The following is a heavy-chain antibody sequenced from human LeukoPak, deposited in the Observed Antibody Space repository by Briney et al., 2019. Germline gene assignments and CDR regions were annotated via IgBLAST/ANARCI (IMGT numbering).Heavy chain of an antibody. CDR2: INHSGST. D-gene: IGHD2/OR15-2a*01. CDR3: ARRGPSILPPRFNWFDP. Sequence: PSETLSLTCAVYGGSFSGYYWSWIRQPPGKGLEWIGEINHSGSTNYNPSLKSRVTISVDTSKNQFSLKLSSVTAADTAVYYCARRGPSILPPRFNWFDPWGQGTLVTVSS. CDR1: GGSFSGYY. V-gene: IGHV4-34*01. J-gene: IGHJ5*02.